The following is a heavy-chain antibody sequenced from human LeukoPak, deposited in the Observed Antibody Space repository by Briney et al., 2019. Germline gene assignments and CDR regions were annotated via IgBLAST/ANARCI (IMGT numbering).Heavy chain of an antibody. V-gene: IGHV4-34*01. CDR2: INHSGST. D-gene: IGHD3-3*01. J-gene: IGHJ3*02. CDR3: ARGRRVSYYDFWSGYYGAFDI. Sequence: SETLSLTCAVYGGSFSGYYWSWIRQPPGKGLEWIGEINHSGSTNYNPSLKSRVTISVDTSKNQFSLKLSSVAAADTAVYYCARGRRVSYYDFWSGYYGAFDIWGQGTMVTVSS. CDR1: GGSFSGYY.